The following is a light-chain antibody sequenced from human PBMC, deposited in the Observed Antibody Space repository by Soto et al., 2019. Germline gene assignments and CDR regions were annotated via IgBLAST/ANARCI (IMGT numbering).Light chain of an antibody. CDR2: DAS. CDR1: QSVSSY. CDR3: QQRSNWPYT. V-gene: IGKV3-11*01. J-gene: IGKJ2*01. Sequence: EIVLTQSPATLSLPPGERATLSCRASQSVSSYLAWYQQKPGQAPRLLIYDASNRATGIPARFSGSGSGTDFTLTINSLEPEDFAVYYCQQRSNWPYTFGQGTKVESN.